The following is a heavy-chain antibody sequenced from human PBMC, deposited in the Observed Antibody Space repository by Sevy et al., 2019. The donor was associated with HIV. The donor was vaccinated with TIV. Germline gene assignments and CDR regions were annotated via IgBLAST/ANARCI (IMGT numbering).Heavy chain of an antibody. J-gene: IGHJ4*02. CDR3: ARESIGAVGDFDY. CDR1: GGSISNYF. CDR2: IYYSGST. D-gene: IGHD6-13*01. V-gene: IGHV4-59*01. Sequence: SETLSLTCTVSGGSISNYFWSWSRQPPGKGLEWIGYIYYSGSTNYNPSLKSRVTILVDTSKNQFSLKLRSVTAADTAVYYCARESIGAVGDFDYWGQGTLVTVSS.